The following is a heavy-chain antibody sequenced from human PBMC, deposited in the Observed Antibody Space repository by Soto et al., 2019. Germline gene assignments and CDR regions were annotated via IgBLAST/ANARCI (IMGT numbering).Heavy chain of an antibody. CDR2: ISSSSSTI. J-gene: IGHJ3*02. Sequence: EVQLVESGGGLVQPGGSLRLSCAAPGFTFSSYSMNWVRQAPGKGLEWVSYISSSSSTIYYADSVKGRFTISRDNAKNSLYLQMNSLRDEDTAVYYCARVRVDTAMANDAFDIWGQGTMVTVSS. CDR3: ARVRVDTAMANDAFDI. CDR1: GFTFSSYS. V-gene: IGHV3-48*02. D-gene: IGHD5-18*01.